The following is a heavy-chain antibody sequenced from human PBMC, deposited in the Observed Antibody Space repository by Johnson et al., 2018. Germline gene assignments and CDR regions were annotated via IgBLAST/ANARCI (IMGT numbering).Heavy chain of an antibody. CDR1: GGSFSGYS. Sequence: VQLQQWGAGLLKPSETLSLTCAVYGGSFSGYSWSWIRQPPGKGLEWIGEIYHSGGTSYSPSLRRRVTISLGTPENEFSLKLTPVTAADTAVYYWARRVRGNPFDYWGQGTLVTVSS. J-gene: IGHJ4*02. CDR2: IYHSGGT. D-gene: IGHD3-10*01. V-gene: IGHV4-34*01. CDR3: ARRVRGNPFDY.